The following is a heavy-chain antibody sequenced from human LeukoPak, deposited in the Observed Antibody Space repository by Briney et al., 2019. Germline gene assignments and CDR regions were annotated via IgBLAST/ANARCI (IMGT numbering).Heavy chain of an antibody. V-gene: IGHV1-69*13. CDR3: ARGLGAGTPYYYYYYMDV. Sequence: SVKVSCKASGGTFSSYAISWVRQAPGQGLEWMGGIIPIFGTANYAQKFQGRVTITADESTSTAYMELSNLRSEDTAVYYCARGLGAGTPYYYYYYMDVWGKGTTVTVSS. CDR1: GGTFSSYA. D-gene: IGHD1-1*01. CDR2: IIPIFGTA. J-gene: IGHJ6*03.